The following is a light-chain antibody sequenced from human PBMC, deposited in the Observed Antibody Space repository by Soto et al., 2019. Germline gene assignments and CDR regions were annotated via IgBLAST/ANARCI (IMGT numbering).Light chain of an antibody. Sequence: EIVLTQSPAPLSLSPGERVTLSCRANRNIISNLAWYQQKPGQAPRLLIFFASTRATGVPDRFSGSGSGTDFTLTISSLQSADFGVYYCQQYYTWPRGTFGQGTKVDIK. CDR2: FAS. CDR1: RNIISN. J-gene: IGKJ1*01. V-gene: IGKV3-15*01. CDR3: QQYYTWPRGT.